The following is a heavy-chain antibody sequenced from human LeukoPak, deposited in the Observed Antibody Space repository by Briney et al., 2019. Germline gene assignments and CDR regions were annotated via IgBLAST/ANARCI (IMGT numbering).Heavy chain of an antibody. J-gene: IGHJ6*03. D-gene: IGHD2-21*02. Sequence: SVTVSCKASGYTFPGYYMHWVRQAPGQGREGVGLINHNSGGTNYAQKLQGRVTMSRDTSFSTAYKELSRLRSDDTAVYYWARDGHYCGGDCYAPVVYYYMDVWGKGTTVTISS. CDR3: ARDGHYCGGDCYAPVVYYYMDV. V-gene: IGHV1-2*02. CDR1: GYTFPGYY. CDR2: INHNSGGT.